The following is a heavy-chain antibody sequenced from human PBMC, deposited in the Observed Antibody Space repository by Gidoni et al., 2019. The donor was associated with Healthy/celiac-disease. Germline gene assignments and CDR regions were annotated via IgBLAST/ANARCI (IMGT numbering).Heavy chain of an antibody. J-gene: IGHJ6*03. CDR1: GGSISSYY. Sequence: QVQLQESGPGLVKPSETLSLTCTVSGGSISSYYWSWIRQPAGKGLEWIGRIYTSGSTNYNPSRKSRVTMSVDTSKNQFSLKLSSVTAADTAVYYCAREGYCSSTSCPIYYYYYMDVWGKGTTVTVSS. CDR2: IYTSGST. CDR3: AREGYCSSTSCPIYYYYYMDV. V-gene: IGHV4-4*07. D-gene: IGHD2-2*01.